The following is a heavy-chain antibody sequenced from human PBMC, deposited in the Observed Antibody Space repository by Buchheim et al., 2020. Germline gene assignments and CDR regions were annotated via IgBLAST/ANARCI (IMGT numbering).Heavy chain of an antibody. CDR2: ISYDGSNK. CDR1: GFTFSSYG. Sequence: QVQLVESGGGVVQPGRSLRLSCAASGFTFSSYGMHWVRQAPGKGLEWVAVISYDGSNKYYADSVKGRFTISRDNAKNSLYLQMNSLRAEDTAVYYCARDLRITIFGVVPYYYGMDVWGQGTT. J-gene: IGHJ6*02. CDR3: ARDLRITIFGVVPYYYGMDV. D-gene: IGHD3-3*01. V-gene: IGHV3-30*03.